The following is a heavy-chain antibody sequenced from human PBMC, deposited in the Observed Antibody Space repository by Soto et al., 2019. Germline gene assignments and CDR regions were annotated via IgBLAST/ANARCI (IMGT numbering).Heavy chain of an antibody. V-gene: IGHV1-69*01. J-gene: IGHJ2*01. CDR1: GGTFSSYA. Sequence: QVQLVQSGAEVKKPGSSVKVSCKVSGGTFSSYAIGWVRQAPGQGLEWMGGIIPITGTVNYAQKFQGRVTITADESKTTVYMELSSLRSGDTAVYYCAREYSSSAQYLYFYVWGSGTLVTVAS. CDR3: AREYSSSAQYLYFYV. D-gene: IGHD6-6*01. CDR2: IIPITGTV.